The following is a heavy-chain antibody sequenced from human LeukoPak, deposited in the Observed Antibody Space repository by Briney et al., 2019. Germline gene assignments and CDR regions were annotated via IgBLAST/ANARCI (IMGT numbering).Heavy chain of an antibody. Sequence: PSQTLSLTCTVSGGSISSGSYYWSWIRQPPGKGLEWIGYIYYSGSTNYNPSLKSRVTISVDTSKNQFSLKLSSVTAADTAVYYCARFPPLLDYYDSSGSLTHDAFDIWGQGTMVTVSS. CDR1: GGSISSGSYY. D-gene: IGHD3-22*01. CDR2: IYYSGST. J-gene: IGHJ3*02. V-gene: IGHV4-61*01. CDR3: ARFPPLLDYYDSSGSLTHDAFDI.